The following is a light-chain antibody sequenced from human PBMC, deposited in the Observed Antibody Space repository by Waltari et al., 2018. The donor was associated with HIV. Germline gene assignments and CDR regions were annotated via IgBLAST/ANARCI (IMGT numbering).Light chain of an antibody. J-gene: IGKJ5*01. Sequence: DIVMTQSPDSLAVSLGARATINCKSSQSVLYSSNNKNYLAWYQRKPGQPPKLLIYWASTRESGVPDRFSGSGSGTDFTLTISSLQAEDVAVYYCQQYYSVPFTFGQGTRLEIK. CDR3: QQYYSVPFT. CDR1: QSVLYSSNNKNY. CDR2: WAS. V-gene: IGKV4-1*01.